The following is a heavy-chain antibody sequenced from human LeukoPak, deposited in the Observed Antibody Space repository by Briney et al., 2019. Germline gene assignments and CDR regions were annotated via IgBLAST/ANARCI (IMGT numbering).Heavy chain of an antibody. V-gene: IGHV3-72*01. Sequence: PGGSLRLSCAASGFTVSSNYMDWVRQAPGKGLEWVGRTRNKANSYTTEYAASVKGRFTISRDDPKSSLSLQMDSLKIEDTAVYYCAKTLYVSGRYYFDYWGQGALVTVSS. CDR3: AKTLYVSGRYYFDY. CDR2: TRNKANSYTT. CDR1: GFTVSSNY. J-gene: IGHJ4*02. D-gene: IGHD2/OR15-2a*01.